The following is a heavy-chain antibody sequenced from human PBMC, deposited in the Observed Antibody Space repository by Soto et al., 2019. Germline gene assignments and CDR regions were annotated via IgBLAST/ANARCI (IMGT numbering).Heavy chain of an antibody. CDR3: ARGYSDTAMATFDY. CDR1: GGSISSYY. Sequence: LSLTCTVSGGSISSYYWSWIRQPPGTGLEWIGYIYYSGSTNYPPSLKSRVTISVDTSKNQFPLKLSSVTAADTAVYYCARGYSDTAMATFDYWGQGTLVTVSS. D-gene: IGHD5-18*01. J-gene: IGHJ4*02. V-gene: IGHV4-59*01. CDR2: IYYSGST.